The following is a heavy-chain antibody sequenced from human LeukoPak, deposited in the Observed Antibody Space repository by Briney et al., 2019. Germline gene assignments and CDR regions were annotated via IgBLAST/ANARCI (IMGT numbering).Heavy chain of an antibody. CDR2: IHTSGST. J-gene: IGHJ4*02. D-gene: IGHD3-22*01. Sequence: SETLSLTCTVSGGSISSGSYCWSWIRQPAGKGLDWIGHIHTSGSTNYNPSLKSRVTMSVDTSKNQFSLKLSSVTAADTAVYYCARDLVYYDSSGYYYPYYFDYWGQGTLVTVSS. CDR3: ARDLVYYDSSGYYYPYYFDY. CDR1: GGSISSGSYC. V-gene: IGHV4-61*09.